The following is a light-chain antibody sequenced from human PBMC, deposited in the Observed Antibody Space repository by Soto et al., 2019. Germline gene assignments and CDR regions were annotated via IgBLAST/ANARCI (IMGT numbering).Light chain of an antibody. Sequence: QSVLTQPASLSGSPGQSIAISCTGTSSEVGAYNYVSWYLQYSGKAPKLVIFDVSFRPSGVSNRFSGSKSGNTASLTISGLQAEDEADYYCKSFTTSDTYVFGTGTKVTVL. CDR2: DVS. CDR1: SSEVGAYNY. J-gene: IGLJ1*01. V-gene: IGLV2-14*01. CDR3: KSFTTSDTYV.